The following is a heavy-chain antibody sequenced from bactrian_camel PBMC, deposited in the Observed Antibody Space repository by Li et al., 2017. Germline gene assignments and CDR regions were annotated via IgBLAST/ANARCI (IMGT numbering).Heavy chain of an antibody. Sequence: QVQLVESGGGSVQPGGSLRLACRVSGNAYSRYCMGWFRQAPGKEREGVAFIGSDGSTSYADSVRGRFTISRDNAKNTLYLQMNSLKPEDTAMYYCASESVHPCGSVTAYQWFYKGQGTQVTVS. J-gene: IGHJ4*01. CDR1: GNAYSRYC. CDR2: IGSDGST. V-gene: IGHV3S53*01. D-gene: IGHD3*01.